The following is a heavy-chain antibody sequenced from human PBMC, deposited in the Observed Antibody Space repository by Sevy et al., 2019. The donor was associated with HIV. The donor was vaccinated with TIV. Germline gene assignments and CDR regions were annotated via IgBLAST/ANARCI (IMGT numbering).Heavy chain of an antibody. V-gene: IGHV1-24*01. CDR3: ATAREYYSDNSGYLDY. CDR1: GYTLSELS. CDR2: FDPDDGET. J-gene: IGHJ4*02. Sequence: ASVKVSCKVSGYTLSELSMHWVRQPPGKGLEWMGRFDPDDGETIYARRFQGRVTMTEDTSADTAYMELSSLRSDDTAMYYCATAREYYSDNSGYLDYWGQGTPVTVSS. D-gene: IGHD3-22*01.